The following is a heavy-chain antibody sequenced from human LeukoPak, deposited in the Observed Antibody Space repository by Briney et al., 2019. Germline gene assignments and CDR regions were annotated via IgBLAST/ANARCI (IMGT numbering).Heavy chain of an antibody. CDR2: IYHSGST. Sequence: SETLSLTCAVSGYSISSGYYWGWLRQPPGKGLEWIGSIYHSGSTYYNPSLKSRVTISVDTSKNQFSLKLSSVTAADTAVYYCARVIGIYFDYWGQGTLVTVSS. D-gene: IGHD1-14*01. CDR3: ARVIGIYFDY. J-gene: IGHJ4*02. V-gene: IGHV4-38-2*01. CDR1: GYSISSGYY.